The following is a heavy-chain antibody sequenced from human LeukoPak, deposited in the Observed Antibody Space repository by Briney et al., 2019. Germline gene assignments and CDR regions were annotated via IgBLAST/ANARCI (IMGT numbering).Heavy chain of an antibody. CDR3: ARGALKDIDHAFDI. Sequence: SGTLSLTCGVSGGSISTSNWWTWVRQPPGKGLEWIGEIHDSGSTNNNPSLKSRVTISLDKSKNQFSLKLSSVTAADTAVYYCARGALKDIDHAFDIWGQGTMVTVSS. V-gene: IGHV4-4*02. D-gene: IGHD2-15*01. J-gene: IGHJ3*02. CDR1: GGSISTSNW. CDR2: IHDSGST.